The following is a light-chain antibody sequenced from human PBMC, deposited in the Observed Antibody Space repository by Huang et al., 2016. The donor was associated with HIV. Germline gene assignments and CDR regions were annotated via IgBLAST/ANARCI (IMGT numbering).Light chain of an antibody. CDR2: ATS. CDR3: QQYQSLPWT. CDR1: QGIGNS. Sequence: DIQMTQSPSSLSASVGDRVTITCRASQGIGNSVAWYQQKPEKAPRLLLYATSTLERGVPSGFSGSGSETHYTLTIDTLQPEDIASYYCQQYQSLPWTFGQGTKVEI. V-gene: IGKV1-NL1*01. J-gene: IGKJ1*01.